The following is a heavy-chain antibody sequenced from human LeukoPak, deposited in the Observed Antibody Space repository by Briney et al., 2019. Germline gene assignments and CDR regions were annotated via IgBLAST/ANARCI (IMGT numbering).Heavy chain of an antibody. D-gene: IGHD2/OR15-2a*01. CDR2: ISSSSNTI. J-gene: IGHJ3*02. CDR1: GFTFSSYS. Sequence: GGSLRLSCAASGFTFSSYSMNWVRQAPGKGLEWVSYISSSSNTIYYTDSVKGRFTISRDNAKNSLYLQMNSLRAEDTAVYYCARVSILIVPYYAFDIWGQGTMVTVSS. CDR3: ARVSILIVPYYAFDI. V-gene: IGHV3-48*04.